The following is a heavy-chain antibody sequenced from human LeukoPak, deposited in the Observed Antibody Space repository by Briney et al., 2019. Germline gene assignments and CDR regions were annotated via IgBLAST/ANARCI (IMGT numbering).Heavy chain of an antibody. CDR1: GFTFSSYA. Sequence: GGSLRLSCAASGFTFSSYAMSWVRQAPGEGLERVSAISGSGGSTYYADSVKGRFTISRDNSKNTLYLQMNSLRAEDTAVYYCAKDENIVVVTAVWGQGTLVTVSS. CDR3: AKDENIVVVTAV. J-gene: IGHJ4*02. V-gene: IGHV3-23*01. CDR2: ISGSGGST. D-gene: IGHD2-21*02.